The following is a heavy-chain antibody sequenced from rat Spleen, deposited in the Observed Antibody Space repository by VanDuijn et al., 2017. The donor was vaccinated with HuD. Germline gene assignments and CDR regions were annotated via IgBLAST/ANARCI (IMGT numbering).Heavy chain of an antibody. CDR1: GFTFSNSA. D-gene: IGHD1-11*01. CDR3: ARQAPYGGYYVDY. V-gene: IGHV5S11*01. J-gene: IGHJ2*01. Sequence: EVQLVESGGGLVQPGRSLKLSCAVSGFTFSNSAMAWVRQAPTKGLEWVASISTGGGNTYYRDSVKGRFTISRDNAKSTLYLQMDSLRSEETATYYCARQAPYGGYYVDYWGQGVMVTVSS. CDR2: ISTGGGNT.